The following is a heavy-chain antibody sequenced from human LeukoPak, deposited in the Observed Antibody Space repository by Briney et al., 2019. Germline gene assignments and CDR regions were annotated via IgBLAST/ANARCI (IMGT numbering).Heavy chain of an antibody. J-gene: IGHJ4*02. CDR1: GFPFSSYP. Sequence: GGSLRLSCAASGFPFSSYPMSWARQAPGKGLEWVSAISGSGGSTYYADSVKGRFTISRDNSKNTLYLQMNSLRAEDTAVYYCANLIAAAAQHYWGQGTLVTVSS. D-gene: IGHD6-13*01. CDR3: ANLIAAAAQHY. CDR2: ISGSGGST. V-gene: IGHV3-23*01.